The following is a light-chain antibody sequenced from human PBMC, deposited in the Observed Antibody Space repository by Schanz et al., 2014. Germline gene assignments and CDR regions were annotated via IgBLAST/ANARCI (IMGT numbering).Light chain of an antibody. CDR3: QQFGNSLWT. CDR1: QSVSSSY. J-gene: IGKJ1*01. CDR2: AAS. Sequence: EIVLTQSPGTLSLSPGERATLSCRASQSVSSSYLAWYQQKRGQAPRLLIYAASSRAAGVPDRFSGSGSGTDFTLTISRLEPEDFAVYYCQQFGNSLWTFGQGTKVEMK. V-gene: IGKV3-20*01.